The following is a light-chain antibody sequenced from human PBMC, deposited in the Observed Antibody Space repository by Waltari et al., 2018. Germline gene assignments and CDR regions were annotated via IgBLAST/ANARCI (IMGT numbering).Light chain of an antibody. Sequence: DIVMTQSLDSLAVSLGERATINCKSGRSVLYSFNNKNNLAWYQQKPGQPPKLLIYWASTRESGVPDRFSGSGSGTDFTLTISSLQAEDVAVYYCQQYYSTPWTFGQGTKVEIK. CDR3: QQYYSTPWT. J-gene: IGKJ1*01. CDR1: RSVLYSFNNKNN. CDR2: WAS. V-gene: IGKV4-1*01.